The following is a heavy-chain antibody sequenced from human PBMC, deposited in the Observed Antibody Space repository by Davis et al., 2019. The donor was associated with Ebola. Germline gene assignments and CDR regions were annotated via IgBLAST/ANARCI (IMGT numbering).Heavy chain of an antibody. CDR2: IYYSGTT. D-gene: IGHD4-11*01. V-gene: IGHV4-39*07. CDR1: GGSISSSSYF. CDR3: ARTPQFSNYGAYFDY. Sequence: SETLSLSCTVSGGSISSSSYFWGWIRQPPGKGLEWIGNIYYSGTTNYNPSLKSRVTISGDTSKNQFSLKLSSVTAADTAMYYCARTPQFSNYGAYFDYWGQGTLVSVSS. J-gene: IGHJ4*02.